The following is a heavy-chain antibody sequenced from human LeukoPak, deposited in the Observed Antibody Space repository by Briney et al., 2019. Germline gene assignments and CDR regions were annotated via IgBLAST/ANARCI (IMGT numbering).Heavy chain of an antibody. CDR1: GYTFNNYW. CDR2: IYPDDSDT. CDR3: AIFGDKYGSGSYGDS. D-gene: IGHD3-10*01. J-gene: IGHJ4*02. V-gene: IGHV5-51*01. Sequence: GESLKISCKGFGYTFNNYWIGWVRQMPGKGLEWMGTIYPDDSDTRYSPSFQGQVTISADKSITTAFLQWSSLKASDTAMYYCAIFGDKYGSGSYGDSWGQGTLVTVSS.